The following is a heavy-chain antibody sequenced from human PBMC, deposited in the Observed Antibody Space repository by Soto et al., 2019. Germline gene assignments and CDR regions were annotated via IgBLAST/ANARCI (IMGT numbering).Heavy chain of an antibody. V-gene: IGHV4-39*01. CDR2: IYHSGST. Sequence: QLQLQESGPGLVKPSETLSLTCTVSGGSISSSSYYWGWIRQPPGKGLEWNGSIYHSGSTYYNPPLKSRVTISEDTSNNPCSLEVSSVTAADTAVYYCARRPGEQQLVRAGFRNYYYGMDVWGQGTTVTVSS. D-gene: IGHD6-13*01. J-gene: IGHJ6*02. CDR3: ARRPGEQQLVRAGFRNYYYGMDV. CDR1: GGSISSSSYY.